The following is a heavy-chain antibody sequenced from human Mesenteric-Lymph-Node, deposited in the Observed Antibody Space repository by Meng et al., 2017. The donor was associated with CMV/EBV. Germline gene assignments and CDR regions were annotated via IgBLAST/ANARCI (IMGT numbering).Heavy chain of an antibody. D-gene: IGHD6-19*01. CDR3: TRDSHTGGWSLLFDL. Sequence: GESLKISCTASGFTFSDHHMDWVRQVPGKGPEWVGRTRNKANSYITEYAASVKGRFTISRDDSKNSLYLQMNSLKSEDTAVYYCTRDSHTGGWSLLFDLWGQGTLVTVSS. J-gene: IGHJ4*02. CDR1: GFTFSDHH. CDR2: TRNKANSYIT. V-gene: IGHV3-72*01.